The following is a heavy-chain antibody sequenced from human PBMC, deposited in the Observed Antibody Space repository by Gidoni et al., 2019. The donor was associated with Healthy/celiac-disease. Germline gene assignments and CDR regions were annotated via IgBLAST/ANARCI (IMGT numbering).Heavy chain of an antibody. CDR3: ASAYYYDSSGYYSIGAFDI. J-gene: IGHJ3*02. V-gene: IGHV3-23*01. D-gene: IGHD3-22*01. CDR1: GFTFSGSA. CDR2: ISGRGGST. Sequence: EVQLLESGVGLVQPGGSLSLSCAASGFTFSGSALSWVRQAPGKGLEWVSAISGRGGSTYYADSVKGRFTISRDNSKNTLYLQMNSLRAEDTAVYYCASAYYYDSSGYYSIGAFDIWGQGTMVTVSS.